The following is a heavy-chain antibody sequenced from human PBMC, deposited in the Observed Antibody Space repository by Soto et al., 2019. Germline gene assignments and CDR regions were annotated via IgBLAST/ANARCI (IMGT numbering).Heavy chain of an antibody. CDR1: GFSLTTSGVG. D-gene: IGHD3-3*01. J-gene: IGHJ4*02. CDR3: AHRVLRTVFGLVTTTAIYFDF. CDR2: IYWDDDK. Sequence: QITLNESGPTQVKPRQTLTLSCIFSGFSLTTSGVGVGWIRQSPGKAPEWLALIYWDDDKRYSPSLKSRLTITKDTSKNQVVLTMAGLDPADTATYYCAHRVLRTVFGLVTTTAIYFDFWGQGTPVAVSS. V-gene: IGHV2-5*02.